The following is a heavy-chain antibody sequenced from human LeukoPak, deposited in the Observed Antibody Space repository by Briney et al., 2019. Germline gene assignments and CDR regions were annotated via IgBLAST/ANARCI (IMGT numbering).Heavy chain of an antibody. J-gene: IGHJ4*02. CDR2: ISGSGGDT. Sequence: GGSLRLSCAASGSTFSSYAMIWVRQAPGKGLEWVSAISGSGGDTYYADSVKGRFTIFRDNSKNTVYPRMNSLRAKDTAVYYCAKDPWGSRGYFDYWGQGTLVTVSS. CDR1: GSTFSSYA. CDR3: AKDPWGSRGYFDY. D-gene: IGHD7-27*01. V-gene: IGHV3-23*01.